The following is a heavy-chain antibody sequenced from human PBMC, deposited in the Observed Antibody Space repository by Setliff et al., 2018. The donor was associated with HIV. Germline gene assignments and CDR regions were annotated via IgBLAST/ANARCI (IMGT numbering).Heavy chain of an antibody. CDR3: ARWGNGYDSGVDY. J-gene: IGHJ4*02. Sequence: ETLSLTCAVSGYSISSGYYWGWIRQPPGKGLEWIGSIYHSGSTYYNPSLKSRVTISVDTSKNQFSLKLSSVTAADTAVYYCARWGNGYDSGVDYWGQGTLVTVSS. CDR1: GYSISSGYY. CDR2: IYHSGST. D-gene: IGHD5-12*01. V-gene: IGHV4-38-2*01.